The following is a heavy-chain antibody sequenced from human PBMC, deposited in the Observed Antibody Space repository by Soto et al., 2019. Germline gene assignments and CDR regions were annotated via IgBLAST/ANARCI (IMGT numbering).Heavy chain of an antibody. CDR2: ITSDGKSK. Sequence: GRSLRLSCAASGFNFSNNLMHWVRQGPAEGLVWVSRITSDGKSKAYAESVKGRFAISRDNAKNTLYLQMNGLTAEDTAVYYCARESGDWPLNWFDPWGQGTLVTVSS. CDR3: ARESGDWPLNWFDP. V-gene: IGHV3-74*01. D-gene: IGHD2-21*02. J-gene: IGHJ5*02. CDR1: GFNFSNNL.